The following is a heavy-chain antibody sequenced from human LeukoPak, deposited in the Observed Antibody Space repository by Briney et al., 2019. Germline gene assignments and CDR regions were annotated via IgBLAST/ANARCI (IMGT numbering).Heavy chain of an antibody. CDR3: GRGAGAFGSSSYHFDY. CDR2: IYHIGKT. Sequence: SETLSLTCAVSNSSISSGYFWGWIRRSPGKGLEWIGSIYHIGKTYYNPSLRSRLIISVDTSKNQLSLSLNSLTAADSALYYCGRGAGAFGSSSYHFDYWGQGILVTVSS. V-gene: IGHV4-38-2*01. D-gene: IGHD6-6*01. J-gene: IGHJ4*02. CDR1: NSSISSGYF.